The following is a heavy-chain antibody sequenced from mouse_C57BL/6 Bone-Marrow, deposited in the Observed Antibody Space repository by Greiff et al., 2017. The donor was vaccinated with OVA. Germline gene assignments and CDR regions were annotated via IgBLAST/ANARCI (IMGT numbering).Heavy chain of an antibody. Sequence: QVQLQQPGAELVRPGSSVKLSCMASGYTFSSSWMHWVKQRPIQGLEWFGNIDPSDSETHSTQKFKDKATLSVDISSSTAYMQLSSQTSEDSAVYYCASSYYGSSSCFAYWGQGTLVTVSA. CDR1: GYTFSSSW. V-gene: IGHV1-52*01. D-gene: IGHD1-1*01. CDR3: ASSYYGSSSCFAY. J-gene: IGHJ3*01. CDR2: IDPSDSET.